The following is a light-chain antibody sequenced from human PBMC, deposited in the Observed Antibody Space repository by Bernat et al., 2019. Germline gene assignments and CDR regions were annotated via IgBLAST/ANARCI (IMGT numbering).Light chain of an antibody. CDR3: QQYNSYSPYT. Sequence: DIHMTQSPSTLSASVGDRVTITCRASQSISSWLAWYQQKPGKAPNLLIYKASSLESGVPSRFSGSGSGTEFTLTISSLQPDDFATYYCQQYNSYSPYTFGQGTKLEIK. CDR1: QSISSW. V-gene: IGKV1-5*03. J-gene: IGKJ2*01. CDR2: KAS.